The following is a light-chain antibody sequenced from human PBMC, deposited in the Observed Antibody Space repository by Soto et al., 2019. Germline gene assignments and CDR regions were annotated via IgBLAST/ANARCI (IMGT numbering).Light chain of an antibody. Sequence: AIQMTQSPSSLSASVGDRVTITCRASQDIRKDLAWYQQKPGKAPQILIYGASTLQTGVASRFSGSGSATDFTLTISSLQPEDFATYYCQQYYSFPLTFGGGTKVDIK. CDR2: GAS. CDR3: QQYYSFPLT. V-gene: IGKV1-6*01. J-gene: IGKJ4*01. CDR1: QDIRKD.